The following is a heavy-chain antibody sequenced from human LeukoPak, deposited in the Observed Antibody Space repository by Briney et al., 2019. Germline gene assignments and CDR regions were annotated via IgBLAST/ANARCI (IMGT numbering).Heavy chain of an antibody. J-gene: IGHJ4*02. CDR3: ARERWYLDY. Sequence: GGSLRLFCVACGFTFNTYSMVWVRQAPGRGLEWVARMKEDGTQIHYVDSVKGRFTISRDNAKNSVYLQMNSLRAEDTAVYYCARERWYLDYWGQGTLVTVSS. D-gene: IGHD2-15*01. V-gene: IGHV3-7*05. CDR1: GFTFNTYS. CDR2: MKEDGTQI.